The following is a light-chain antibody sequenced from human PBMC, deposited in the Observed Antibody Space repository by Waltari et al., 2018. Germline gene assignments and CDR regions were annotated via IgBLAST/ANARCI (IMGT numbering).Light chain of an antibody. CDR1: SSSVGTDF. J-gene: IGLJ1*01. Sequence: QSVLTQPPSASGTPGQEVTISCSGTSSSVGTDFVFCYQQLPGAAPKLLIFRSDRLPSGVPNRISGSKSGTSSSLVITGLPSEDEADYYCAAWDDSLSSYVFGTVTKVTVL. CDR2: RSD. CDR3: AAWDDSLSSYV. V-gene: IGLV1-47*01.